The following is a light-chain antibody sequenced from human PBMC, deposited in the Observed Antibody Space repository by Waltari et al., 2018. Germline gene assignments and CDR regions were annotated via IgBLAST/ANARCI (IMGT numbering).Light chain of an antibody. V-gene: IGKV3-15*01. CDR2: GAS. CDR1: QTVSSN. J-gene: IGKJ2*01. CDR3: QQYNNWPPDT. Sequence: VMTQSPATLSVSPGERATLSCRASQTVSSNLAWYQQKPGQAPRLLIYGASTRATGIPARFSGSGSGTEFTLTISSLQSGDFAVYYCQQYNNWPPDTFGQGTKLEIK.